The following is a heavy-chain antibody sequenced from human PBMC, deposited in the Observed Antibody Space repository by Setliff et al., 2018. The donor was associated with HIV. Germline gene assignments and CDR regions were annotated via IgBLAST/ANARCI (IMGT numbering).Heavy chain of an antibody. CDR1: GFTFDDYG. D-gene: IGHD6-19*01. J-gene: IGHJ4*02. CDR2: INWNGGST. Sequence: GESLKISCAASGFTFDDYGMSWVRQAPGKGLEWVSGINWNGGSTGYADSVKGRFTISRDNAKNSLYLQMNSLRAEDTALYYCARVPVLGEWLVIDYWGQGTLVTVSS. V-gene: IGHV3-20*04. CDR3: ARVPVLGEWLVIDY.